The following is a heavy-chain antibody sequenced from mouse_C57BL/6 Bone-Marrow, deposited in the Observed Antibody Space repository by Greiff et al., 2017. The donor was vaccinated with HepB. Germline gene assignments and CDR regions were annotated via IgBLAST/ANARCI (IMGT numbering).Heavy chain of an antibody. CDR2: SRNKANDYTT. Sequence: EVQRVESGGGLVQSGRSLRLSCATSGFTFSDFYMEWVRQAPGKGLEWIAASRNKANDYTTEYSASVKGRFIVSRDTSQSILYLQMNALRAEDTAIYYCARDDDGCFAYWGQGTLVTVSA. V-gene: IGHV7-1*01. D-gene: IGHD2-3*01. CDR1: GFTFSDFY. CDR3: ARDDDGCFAY. J-gene: IGHJ3*01.